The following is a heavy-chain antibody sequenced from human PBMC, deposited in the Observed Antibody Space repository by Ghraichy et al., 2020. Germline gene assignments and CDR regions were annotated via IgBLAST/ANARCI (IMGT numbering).Heavy chain of an antibody. CDR1: GGSISSYY. J-gene: IGHJ4*02. CDR3: ARMGLLVGAYNFDY. CDR2: ISYSGST. V-gene: IGHV4-59*01. D-gene: IGHD1-26*01. Sequence: TLSLTCTVSGGSISSYYWSWIRQPPGKGLEWIGYISYSGSTNYNPSLKSRVTISVDTSKNQFSLRLSSVTAADTAVYYCARMGLLVGAYNFDYWGQGTLVTVSS.